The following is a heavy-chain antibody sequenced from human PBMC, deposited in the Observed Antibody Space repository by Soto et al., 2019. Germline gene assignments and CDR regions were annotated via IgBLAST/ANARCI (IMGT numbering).Heavy chain of an antibody. V-gene: IGHV3-30*18. J-gene: IGHJ4*02. D-gene: IGHD6-19*01. Sequence: GGSLRLSCAASGFTFSSYGMHWVRQAPGKGLEWVAVISYDGSNKYYADSVKGRFTISRDNSKNTLYLQMNSLRAEDTAVYYYAKEKGPQWLVLGYWGQGTLVTVSS. CDR1: GFTFSSYG. CDR2: ISYDGSNK. CDR3: AKEKGPQWLVLGY.